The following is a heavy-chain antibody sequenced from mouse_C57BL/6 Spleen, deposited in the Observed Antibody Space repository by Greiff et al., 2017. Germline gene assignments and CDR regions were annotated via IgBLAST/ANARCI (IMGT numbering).Heavy chain of an antibody. CDR1: GYTFTSYW. CDR2: IDPSDSYT. Sequence: VQLQQPGAELVKPGASVKLSCKASGYTFTSYWMQWVKQRPGQGLEWIGEIDPSDSYTNYNQKFKGKATLTVDTSSSTAYMQLSSLTSEDSAVYYCARVDYGSYFDVWGTGTTVTVSS. CDR3: ARVDYGSYFDV. V-gene: IGHV1-50*01. J-gene: IGHJ1*03. D-gene: IGHD1-1*01.